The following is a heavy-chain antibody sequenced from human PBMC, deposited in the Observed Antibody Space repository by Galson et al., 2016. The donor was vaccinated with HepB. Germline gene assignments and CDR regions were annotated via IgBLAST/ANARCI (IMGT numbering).Heavy chain of an antibody. D-gene: IGHD4-17*01. CDR1: GVSISSDDYY. V-gene: IGHV4-30-4*01. J-gene: IGHJ4*02. CDR3: ASYGDYYFDY. Sequence: TLSLTCSVSGVSISSDDYYWNWIRQSPGKGLEWIGYISDSETSYFNPSLKSRITMSVDTSKNHVSLNLTSVTAADTAVYYCASYGDYYFDYWGQGTLVTVS. CDR2: ISDSETS.